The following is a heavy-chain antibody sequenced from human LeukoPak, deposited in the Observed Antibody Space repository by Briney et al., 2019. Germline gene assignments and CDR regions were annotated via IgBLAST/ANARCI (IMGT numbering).Heavy chain of an antibody. CDR2: ISTYNGNT. V-gene: IGHV1-18*01. CDR1: GYTFNIYG. CDR3: ARDRWDIVLMVYALSQTPRFDY. Sequence: ASVKVSCKASGYTFNIYGIIWVRQAPGQGLEWVGWISTYNGNTNYAPNIQDRVTMTTDTSTSTAYMELRSLRSDDTAVYYCARDRWDIVLMVYALSQTPRFDYWGQGTLVTVSS. J-gene: IGHJ4*02. D-gene: IGHD2-8*01.